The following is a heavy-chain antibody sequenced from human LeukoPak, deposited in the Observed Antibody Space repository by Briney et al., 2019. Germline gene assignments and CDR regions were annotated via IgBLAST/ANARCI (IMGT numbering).Heavy chain of an antibody. J-gene: IGHJ4*02. CDR3: ATTSIYDYVWGSQLDY. D-gene: IGHD3-16*01. CDR2: INPNSGGT. CDR1: GYTFTGCY. V-gene: IGHV1-2*06. Sequence: GASVKVSCKASGYTFTGCYMHWVRQAPGQGLEWMGRINPNSGGTNYAQKFQGRVTMTRDTSISTAYMELSRLRSDDTAVYYCATTSIYDYVWGSQLDYWGQGTLVTVSS.